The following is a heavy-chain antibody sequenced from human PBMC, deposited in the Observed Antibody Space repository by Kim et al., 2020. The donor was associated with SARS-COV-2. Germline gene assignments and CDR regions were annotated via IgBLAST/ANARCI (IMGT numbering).Heavy chain of an antibody. CDR3: ARVLLYGALVGYYFDY. D-gene: IGHD1-26*01. CDR1: GFTFSDYY. CDR2: ISSSGSTI. J-gene: IGHJ4*02. V-gene: IGHV3-11*01. Sequence: GGSLRLSCAASGFTFSDYYMSWIRQAPGKGLEWVSYISSSGSTIYYADSVKGRFTISRDNAKNSLYLQMNSLRAEDTAVYYCARVLLYGALVGYYFDYWGQGTLVTVSS.